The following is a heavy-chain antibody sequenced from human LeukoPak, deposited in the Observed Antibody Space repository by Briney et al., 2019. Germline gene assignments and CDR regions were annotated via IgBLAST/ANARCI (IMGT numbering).Heavy chain of an antibody. CDR2: IGSSSSTI. V-gene: IGHV3-48*01. CDR1: GFTISSYS. D-gene: IGHD6-13*01. Sequence: GGSLRLSCVASGFTISSYSMNWVRQAPGKGLEWVSYIGSSSSTIYYADSVKGRFTISRDNAKNSLYLQMNSLRAEDTAVYYCARAPRIAAAGYYYYGMDVWGQGTTVTVSS. CDR3: ARAPRIAAAGYYYYGMDV. J-gene: IGHJ6*02.